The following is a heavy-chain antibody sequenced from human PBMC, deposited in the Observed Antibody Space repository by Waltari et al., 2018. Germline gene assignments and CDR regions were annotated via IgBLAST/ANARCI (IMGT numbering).Heavy chain of an antibody. CDR1: GYSFTSSW. V-gene: IGHV5-51*01. J-gene: IGHJ5*02. CDR3: ARLPAAIGGSLDP. Sequence: VQLVQSGAEVNKPGESLKISCTVSGYSFTSSWIGWVRQMPGKGLEGMGIIYPGDSDTRYSPSFQGQVTISADKSISTAYLQWSSLKASDTAMYYCARLPAAIGGSLDPWGQGTLVTVSS. D-gene: IGHD2-2*01. CDR2: IYPGDSDT.